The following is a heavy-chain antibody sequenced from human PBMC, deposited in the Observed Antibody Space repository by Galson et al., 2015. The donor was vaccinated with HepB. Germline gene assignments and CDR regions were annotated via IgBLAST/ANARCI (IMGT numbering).Heavy chain of an antibody. J-gene: IGHJ3*02. D-gene: IGHD5-18*01. CDR2: ISYDGSNK. Sequence: SLRLSCAASGFTFSTYGMHWVRQAPGQGLEWVAAISYDGSNKYCGDSVRGRFTISRDNSKNTLDVQMNSLRAEDAAVYYCAKAGGYNYGLAAFDIWGQGTRVTVSS. V-gene: IGHV3-30*18. CDR1: GFTFSTYG. CDR3: AKAGGYNYGLAAFDI.